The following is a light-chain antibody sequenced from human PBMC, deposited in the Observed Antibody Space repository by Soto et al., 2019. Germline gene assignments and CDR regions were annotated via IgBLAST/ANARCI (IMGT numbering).Light chain of an antibody. V-gene: IGKV4-1*01. Sequence: DIVMTQSPDSLAVSLGERATINCKSSQSDLYSSNNKNYLAWYQQKPGQPPRLLIYWASTRESGVPDRFSGSGSGTDFTLTISILQAEDVAVYYCQQYYSTPLTFGGGTKVDIK. CDR1: QSDLYSSNNKNY. J-gene: IGKJ4*01. CDR3: QQYYSTPLT. CDR2: WAS.